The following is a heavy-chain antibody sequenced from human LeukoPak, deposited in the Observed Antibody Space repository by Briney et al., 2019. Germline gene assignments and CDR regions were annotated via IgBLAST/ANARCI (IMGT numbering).Heavy chain of an antibody. Sequence: LRLSCAASGFSLSSDGMNWVRHAPGKGLECASSISSSSSYIYYADPVKGRFTISRNNAKNSLYLQMNSLRAEDTAVSSCARYAGDDYWGQGTLVTVSS. V-gene: IGHV3-21*01. CDR2: ISSSSSYI. CDR1: GFSLSSDG. CDR3: ARYAGDDY. J-gene: IGHJ4*02.